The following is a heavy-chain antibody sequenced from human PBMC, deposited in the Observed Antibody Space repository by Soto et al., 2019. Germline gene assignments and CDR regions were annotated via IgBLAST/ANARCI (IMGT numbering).Heavy chain of an antibody. CDR1: GGTFSTYS. CDR2: IIPMLGIR. J-gene: IGHJ3*02. V-gene: IGHV1-69*02. Sequence: QVQLVQSGAEVKKPGSSVKVSCKDSGGTFSTYSMFWVRQAPGQGLEWMGRIIPMLGIRNYALRFQDRVTINADKSPGTAHMELSSLRSEDTALYYCTIGSWSGEVFDIWGQGTMVTVSS. D-gene: IGHD2-21*01. CDR3: TIGSWSGEVFDI.